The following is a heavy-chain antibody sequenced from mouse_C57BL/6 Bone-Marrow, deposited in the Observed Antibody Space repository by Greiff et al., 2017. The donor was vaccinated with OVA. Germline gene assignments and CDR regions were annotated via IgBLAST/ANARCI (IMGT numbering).Heavy chain of an antibody. CDR2: IYPGSGST. CDR3: ARPPYYYGSSYGFAY. J-gene: IGHJ3*01. D-gene: IGHD1-1*01. CDR1: GYTFTSYW. V-gene: IGHV1-55*01. Sequence: QVQLKQPGAELVKPGASVKMSCKASGYTFTSYWITWVKQRPGQGLEWIGDIYPGSGSTNYNEKFKSKATLTVDTSSSTAYMELRSLTSEDSAVYFCARPPYYYGSSYGFAYWGQGTLVTVSA.